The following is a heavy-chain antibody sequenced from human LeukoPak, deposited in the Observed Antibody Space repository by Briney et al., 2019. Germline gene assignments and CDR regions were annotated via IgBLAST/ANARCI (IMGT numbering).Heavy chain of an antibody. CDR3: ARGSKRHFPYDFWSGYSYYFDY. D-gene: IGHD3-3*01. J-gene: IGHJ4*02. Sequence: SETLPLTCTVSGGSISSGGYYWSWIRQHPGKGLEWIGYIYYSGSTYYNPSLKSRVTISVDTSKNQFSLKLSSVTAADTAVYYCARGSKRHFPYDFWSGYSYYFDYWGQGTLVTVSS. CDR2: IYYSGST. V-gene: IGHV4-31*03. CDR1: GGSISSGGYY.